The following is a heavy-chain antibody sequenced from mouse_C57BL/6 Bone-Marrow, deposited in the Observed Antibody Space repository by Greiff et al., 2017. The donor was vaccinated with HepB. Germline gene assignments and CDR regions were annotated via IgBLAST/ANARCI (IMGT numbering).Heavy chain of an antibody. CDR3: VRPYGSSYHYAMDY. J-gene: IGHJ4*01. CDR2: IRSKSNNYAT. D-gene: IGHD1-1*01. V-gene: IGHV10-1*01. Sequence: GGGLVQPKGSLKLSCAASGFSFNTYAMNWVRQAPGKGLEWVARIRSKSNNYATYYADSVKDRFTISRDDSESMLYLQMNNLKTEDTAMYYCVRPYGSSYHYAMDYWGQGTSVTVSS. CDR1: GFSFNTYA.